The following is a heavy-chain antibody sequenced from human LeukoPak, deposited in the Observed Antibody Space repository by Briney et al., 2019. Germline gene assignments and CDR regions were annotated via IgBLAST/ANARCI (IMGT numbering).Heavy chain of an antibody. J-gene: IGHJ3*02. Sequence: GSLRLSCAASGFTFSSYGMHWVRQAPGKGLEWVAVISYDGSNKYYADSVKGRFTISRDNSKNTLYLQMNSLRAEDTAVYYCAKDADYGDYHDAFDIWGQGTMVTVSS. CDR1: GFTFSSYG. CDR3: AKDADYGDYHDAFDI. CDR2: ISYDGSNK. V-gene: IGHV3-30*18. D-gene: IGHD4-17*01.